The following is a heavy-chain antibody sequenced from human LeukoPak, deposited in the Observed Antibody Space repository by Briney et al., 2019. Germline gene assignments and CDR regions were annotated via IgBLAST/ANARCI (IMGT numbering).Heavy chain of an antibody. CDR2: INHSGST. J-gene: IGHJ2*01. D-gene: IGHD3-22*01. V-gene: IGHV4-34*01. CDR3: ARDQGSISSDNYYYVKKRYWYFDL. CDR1: GGSFSGYY. Sequence: SETLSLTCAVYGGSFSGYYWSWIRQPPGKGLEWIGEINHSGSTNYNPSLKSRVTISVDTSKNQFSLKLSSVTAADTAVYYCARDQGSISSDNYYYVKKRYWYFDLWGRGTLVTVSS.